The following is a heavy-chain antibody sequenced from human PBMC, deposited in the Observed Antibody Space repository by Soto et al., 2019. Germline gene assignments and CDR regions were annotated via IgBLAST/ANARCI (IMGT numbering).Heavy chain of an antibody. D-gene: IGHD4-4*01. CDR2: ISGSGGST. V-gene: IGHV3-23*01. CDR1: GFTFSSYA. CDR3: AKEAVITQKRYYYYYYYMDV. J-gene: IGHJ6*03. Sequence: GGSLRLSCAASGFTFSSYAMSWVRQAPGKGLEWVSAISGSGGSTYYADSVKGRFTISRDNSKNTLYLQMNSLRAEDTAVYYCAKEAVITQKRYYYYYYYMDVWGKGTTVTVSS.